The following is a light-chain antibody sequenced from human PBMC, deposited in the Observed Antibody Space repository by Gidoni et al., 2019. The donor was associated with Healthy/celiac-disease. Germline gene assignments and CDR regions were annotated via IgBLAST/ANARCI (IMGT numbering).Light chain of an antibody. V-gene: IGLV2-23*01. J-gene: IGLJ3*02. CDR2: EGS. CDR3: CAYAGSSNWV. Sequence: QSALTQPAPVPGSPGPSITISCTGTSSAVGSYNHVSWYQQHPGKAPKLMIYEGSKRPSGVSNRFSGSKSGNTASLTISGLQAEDEADYYCCAYAGSSNWVFGGGTKLTVL. CDR1: SSAVGSYNH.